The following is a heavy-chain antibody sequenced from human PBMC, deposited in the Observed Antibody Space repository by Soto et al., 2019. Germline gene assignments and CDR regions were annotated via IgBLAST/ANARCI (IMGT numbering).Heavy chain of an antibody. CDR1: GGSISSGGYS. D-gene: IGHD6-25*01. CDR2: IYHSGST. V-gene: IGHV4-30-2*02. Sequence: TLSLTCAVSGGSISSGGYSWSWIRQPPGKGLEWIGYIYHSGSTYYNPSLKSRVTISIDTSKNQFSLRLASVTAADTAFYYCGSVRPSGYVLSWGQGTLVSVSS. J-gene: IGHJ5*02. CDR3: GSVRPSGYVLS.